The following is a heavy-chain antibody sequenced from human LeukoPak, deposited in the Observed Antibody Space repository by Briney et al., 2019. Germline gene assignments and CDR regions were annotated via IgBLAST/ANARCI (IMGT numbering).Heavy chain of an antibody. V-gene: IGHV3-9*01. Sequence: GRSLRLSCAASGFTFDDYSMHWVRPAPGQGLEWVSGISWNSGSAGYADSVKGRFTISRDSAKNSLYLQMNSLRTEDTALYYCAKDRTYSAYAALDYWGQGTLVTVSS. D-gene: IGHD5-12*01. J-gene: IGHJ4*02. CDR3: AKDRTYSAYAALDY. CDR1: GFTFDDYS. CDR2: ISWNSGSA.